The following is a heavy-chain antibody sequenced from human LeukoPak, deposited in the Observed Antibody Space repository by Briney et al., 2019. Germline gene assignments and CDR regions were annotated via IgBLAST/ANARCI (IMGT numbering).Heavy chain of an antibody. CDR2: IIPILGIA. Sequence: SVKVSCKASGGTFSSYAISWVRQAPGQGVEWMGRIIPILGIANYAQKFQGRVTITADKSTSTAYMELSSLRSEDTAVYYCASIVDGGTVDPWGQGTLVSVSS. D-gene: IGHD4-23*01. V-gene: IGHV1-69*04. J-gene: IGHJ5*02. CDR1: GGTFSSYA. CDR3: ASIVDGGTVDP.